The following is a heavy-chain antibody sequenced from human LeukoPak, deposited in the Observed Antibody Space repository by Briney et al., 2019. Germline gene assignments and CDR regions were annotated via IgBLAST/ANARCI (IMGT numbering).Heavy chain of an antibody. CDR3: AKDIWPRGHYYHYMDV. V-gene: IGHV3-43*02. CDR2: ISGDGGST. Sequence: QPGGSLRLSCAASGFTFDDYAMHWVRQAPGKGLEGVSLISGDGGSTYYADSVKGRFTISRDNSKNSLYLQMNSLRTEDTALYYCAKDIWPRGHYYHYMDVWGKGTTVTVSS. J-gene: IGHJ6*03. CDR1: GFTFDDYA. D-gene: IGHD3-16*01.